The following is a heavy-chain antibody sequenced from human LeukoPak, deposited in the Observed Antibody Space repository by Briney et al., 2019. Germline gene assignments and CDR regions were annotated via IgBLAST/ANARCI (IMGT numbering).Heavy chain of an antibody. CDR3: ASPSSGQSFDI. Sequence: GGSLGLSGAASGLTVSSNYMSWVGQAPGKGLEWVSVIYSGGATYYADSVKGRFTISRDKSKNTMYLQMNSLRAEDTAVYYCASPSSGQSFDIWGQGTMVTVSS. CDR1: GLTVSSNY. D-gene: IGHD3-22*01. CDR2: IYSGGAT. V-gene: IGHV3-53*01. J-gene: IGHJ3*02.